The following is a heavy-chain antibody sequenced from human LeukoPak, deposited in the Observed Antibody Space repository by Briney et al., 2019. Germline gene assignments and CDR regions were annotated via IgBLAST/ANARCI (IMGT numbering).Heavy chain of an antibody. V-gene: IGHV1-18*01. CDR3: AREYCSGGSCSENNWFDP. Sequence: ASVKVSCKASGYTFTSYDINWVRQATGQGLEWMGWISAYNGNTNYAQKLQGRVTMTTDTSTSTAYMELRSLRSDDTAVYYCAREYCSGGSCSENNWFDPWGQGTLVTVSS. CDR1: GYTFTSYD. D-gene: IGHD2-15*01. J-gene: IGHJ5*02. CDR2: ISAYNGNT.